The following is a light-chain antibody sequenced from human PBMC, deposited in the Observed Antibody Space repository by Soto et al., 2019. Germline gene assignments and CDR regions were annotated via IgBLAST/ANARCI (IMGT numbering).Light chain of an antibody. Sequence: DIVMTQSPDSLTVSLGERATINCKSSQSVLYSSNNKNYLAWFQQKPGQPPKLLIYWASTRKSGVPDRFSGSGSGKDFTLTISSLQAEDVAVYYCQQYYSTLCTFGQGTKLEI. CDR3: QQYYSTLCT. CDR2: WAS. J-gene: IGKJ2*02. CDR1: QSVLYSSNNKNY. V-gene: IGKV4-1*01.